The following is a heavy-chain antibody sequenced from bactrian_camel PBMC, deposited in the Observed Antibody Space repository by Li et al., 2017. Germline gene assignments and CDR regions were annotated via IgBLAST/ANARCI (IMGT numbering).Heavy chain of an antibody. Sequence: HVQLVESGGGSVQAGGSLRLSCKASGNIGSTYTTVALFRQAPGKERGRVAHSDSGVGRTYYADSVNVRFTISRDNAKNTLYLQLNSLKTEDTARYYCAQWSAGFKYRGRGTQVTVS. CDR3: AQWSAGFKY. CDR1: GNIGSTYT. V-gene: IGHV3S54*01. D-gene: IGHD2*01. J-gene: IGHJ4*01. CDR2: SDSGVGRT.